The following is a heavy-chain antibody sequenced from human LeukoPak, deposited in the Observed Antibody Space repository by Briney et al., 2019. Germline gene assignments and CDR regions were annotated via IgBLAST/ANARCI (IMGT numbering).Heavy chain of an antibody. V-gene: IGHV1-46*01. D-gene: IGHD5-24*01. Sequence: ASVKVSCKASGYTSTSYYMHWVRQAPGQGLEWMGIINPSGGSTSYAQKFQGRVTMTRDTSTSTVYMELSSLRSEDTAVYYCARISDGYRREMSFDYWGQGTLVTVSS. CDR3: ARISDGYRREMSFDY. J-gene: IGHJ4*02. CDR1: GYTSTSYY. CDR2: INPSGGST.